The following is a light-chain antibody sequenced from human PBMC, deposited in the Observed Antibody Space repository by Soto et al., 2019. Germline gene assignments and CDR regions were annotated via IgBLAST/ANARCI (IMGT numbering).Light chain of an antibody. V-gene: IGKV1-5*02. CDR2: DAS. CDR3: QQLNSYPRT. J-gene: IGKJ1*01. Sequence: DIQMTESPSTLSASVGDGVSIICRASQSIRGLLAWDHQKPVKAPKLLIYDASRLESGVSSRFSGSGSGTEFTLTISRLQPEDFATYYCQQLNSYPRTFGQGTELDIK. CDR1: QSIRGL.